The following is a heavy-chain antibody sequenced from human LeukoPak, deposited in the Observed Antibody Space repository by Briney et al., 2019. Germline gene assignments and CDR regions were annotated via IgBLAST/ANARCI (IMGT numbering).Heavy chain of an antibody. D-gene: IGHD1-26*01. CDR2: ISGSGGST. J-gene: IGHJ4*02. Sequence: TGGSLRLSCAASGFTFSSYAMSWVRQAPGKGLEWVSAISGSGGSTYYADSVKGRFTISRDNSKNTLYLQMNSLRAEDTAVYYCAKSSLVVEWELRDFDYWGQGTLVTVSS. V-gene: IGHV3-23*01. CDR3: AKSSLVVEWELRDFDY. CDR1: GFTFSSYA.